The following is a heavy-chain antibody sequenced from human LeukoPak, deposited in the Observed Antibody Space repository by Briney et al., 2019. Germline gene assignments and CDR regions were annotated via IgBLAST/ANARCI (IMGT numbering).Heavy chain of an antibody. Sequence: PGGSLRLSCVASGFTFSSYWMSWVRQAPGKGLEWVANIKQDGSERYYVDSVKGRFTISRGNAENSLYLQMSSLRAEDTAVYYCARVTWPATFDYWGQGTLVTVSS. CDR2: IKQDGSER. D-gene: IGHD5-12*01. V-gene: IGHV3-7*01. CDR3: ARVTWPATFDY. J-gene: IGHJ4*02. CDR1: GFTFSSYW.